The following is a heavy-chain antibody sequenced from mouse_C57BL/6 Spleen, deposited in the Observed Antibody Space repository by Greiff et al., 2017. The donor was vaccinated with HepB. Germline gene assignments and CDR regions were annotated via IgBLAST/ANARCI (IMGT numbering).Heavy chain of an antibody. V-gene: IGHV1-52*01. CDR1: GYTFTSYW. D-gene: IGHD1-1*01. CDR2: IDPSDSET. J-gene: IGHJ1*03. Sequence: QVQLQQPGAELVRPGSSVKLSCKASGYTFTSYWMHWVKQRPIQGLEWIGNIDPSDSETHYNQKFKDKATLTVDKSSSTAYMQLSSLTSEDSAVYYCARRGSSSSYWYFDVWGTGTTVTVSS. CDR3: ARRGSSSSYWYFDV.